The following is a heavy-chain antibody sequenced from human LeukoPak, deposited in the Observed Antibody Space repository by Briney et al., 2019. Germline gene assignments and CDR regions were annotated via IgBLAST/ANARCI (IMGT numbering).Heavy chain of an antibody. V-gene: IGHV4-31*03. D-gene: IGHD3-10*01. J-gene: IGHJ5*02. Sequence: SETLSLTCTVSGGSISSGNYYWSWIRQHPGKGLEWIGYIHHSGSTYYNPSLKSRVIISVDTSKNQFSLKLISVTAADTAVYYCASYGSGSYRFDPWGQGTLVTVSS. CDR1: GGSISSGNYY. CDR2: IHHSGST. CDR3: ASYGSGSYRFDP.